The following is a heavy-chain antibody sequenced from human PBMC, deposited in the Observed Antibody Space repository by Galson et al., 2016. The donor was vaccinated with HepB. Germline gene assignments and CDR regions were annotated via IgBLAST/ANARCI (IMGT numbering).Heavy chain of an antibody. CDR3: AKRAYISSGWFDF. Sequence: SLRLSCAASGFPFSGYSMTWVRQAPGKGLEWVAAIVGSGGDTDYAGSVEGRFTISRDSSKNTLYLQMNSLRAEDTAVYYCAKRAYISSGWFDFWGQGTVVTVSS. CDR1: GFPFSGYS. D-gene: IGHD6-19*01. CDR2: IVGSGGDT. J-gene: IGHJ5*01. V-gene: IGHV3-23*01.